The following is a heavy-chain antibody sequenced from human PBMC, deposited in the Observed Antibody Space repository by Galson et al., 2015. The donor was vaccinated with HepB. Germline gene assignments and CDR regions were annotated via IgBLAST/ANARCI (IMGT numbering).Heavy chain of an antibody. Sequence: SVKVSCKASGYTFTSYGISWVRQAPGQGLEWMGWISAYNGNTNYAQKLQGRVTTTTDTSTSTAYMELRSLRSDDTAVYYCARDLYYYGSGGDPWGQGTLVTVSS. J-gene: IGHJ5*02. D-gene: IGHD3-10*01. CDR3: ARDLYYYGSGGDP. CDR2: ISAYNGNT. CDR1: GYTFTSYG. V-gene: IGHV1-18*01.